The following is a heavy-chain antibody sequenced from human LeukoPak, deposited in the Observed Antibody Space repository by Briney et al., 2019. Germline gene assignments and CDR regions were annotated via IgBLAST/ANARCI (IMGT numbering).Heavy chain of an antibody. J-gene: IGHJ5*02. D-gene: IGHD1-1*01. V-gene: IGHV3-48*01. CDR1: GFTFSSYS. Sequence: SGGSLRLSCAASGFTFSSYSMIWVRQAPGKGLEWVSYISSSSSTIYYADSVKGRFTISRNNAKNSLYLQMNSLRAEDTAVYYCARGGTTGTTSFGKLNWFDPWGQGTLVTVSS. CDR2: ISSSSSTI. CDR3: ARGGTTGTTSFGKLNWFDP.